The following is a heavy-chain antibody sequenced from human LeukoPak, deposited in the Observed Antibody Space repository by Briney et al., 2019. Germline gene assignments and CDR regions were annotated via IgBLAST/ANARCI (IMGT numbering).Heavy chain of an antibody. V-gene: IGHV3-15*01. Sequence: GGSLRLSCAAPRFTFSNAWMSWVRQAPGKGLEWVGRIKSKTDGETTDYAAPVKGRFTISRDDSKNTLYLQMNSLKTEDTAVYYCTRRLSSSRYYDYWGQGTLVTVSS. D-gene: IGHD6-13*01. CDR1: RFTFSNAW. CDR3: TRRLSSSRYYDY. CDR2: IKSKTDGETT. J-gene: IGHJ4*02.